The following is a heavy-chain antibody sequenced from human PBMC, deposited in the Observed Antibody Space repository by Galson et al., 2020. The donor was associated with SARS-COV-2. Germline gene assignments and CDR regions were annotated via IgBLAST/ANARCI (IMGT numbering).Heavy chain of an antibody. CDR2: IYSNGDT. CDR1: EDSIYSGTYY. D-gene: IGHD6-19*01. J-gene: IGHJ3*02. V-gene: IGHV4-39*01. CDR3: ARRGQWLANDAFDI. Sequence: ETSETLSLTCGVSEDSIYSGTYYWVWIRQPPGQGLEWIGSIYSNGDTYYNPSLESRVAISVETSKKQISLRLTSMTATDTAVYYCARRGQWLANDAFDIWGQGTKVTVSS.